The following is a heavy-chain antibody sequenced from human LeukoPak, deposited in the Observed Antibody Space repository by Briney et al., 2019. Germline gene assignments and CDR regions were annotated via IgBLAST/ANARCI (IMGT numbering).Heavy chain of an antibody. D-gene: IGHD5-18*01. CDR2: VHDSGST. Sequence: SETLSLTCTVSGGSTSGYYWTWIRQPPGKGLQWIGYVHDSGSTSYSPSLKSRVTISVDMSKNPFSLKLSSVTAADTAVYYCARSDTVSDAFDIWGQGTMVTVSS. CDR1: GGSTSGYY. J-gene: IGHJ3*02. CDR3: ARSDTVSDAFDI. V-gene: IGHV4-59*01.